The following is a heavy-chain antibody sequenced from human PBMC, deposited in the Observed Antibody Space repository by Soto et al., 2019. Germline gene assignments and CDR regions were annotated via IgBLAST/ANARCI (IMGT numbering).Heavy chain of an antibody. CDR1: GFTFSSYA. V-gene: IGHV3-23*01. CDR3: AKDQAFSTTVTPYYYYYGMDV. J-gene: IGHJ6*02. Sequence: GGSLRLSCAASGFTFSSYAMSWVRQAPGKGLEWVSAISGSGGSTYYADSVKGRFTISRDNSKNTLYLQMNSLRAEDTAVYYCAKDQAFSTTVTPYYYYYGMDVWGQGTSVTVS. D-gene: IGHD4-17*01. CDR2: ISGSGGST.